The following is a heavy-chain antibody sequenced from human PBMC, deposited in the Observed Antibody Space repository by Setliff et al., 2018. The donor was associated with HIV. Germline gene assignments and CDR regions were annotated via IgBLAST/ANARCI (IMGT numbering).Heavy chain of an antibody. CDR2: MNPNSGNT. CDR3: ARARRDSYDRGRRNHYYIDV. V-gene: IGHV1-8*02. D-gene: IGHD3-22*01. CDR1: GSPFSSYD. Sequence: GASVKVSCKASGSPFSSYDINWVRQATGQGLEWMGWMNPNSGNTGYAQKFQGRVTMTRDTSIGTAYMELNNLKFEDTAVYYCARARRDSYDRGRRNHYYIDVWGKGTPVTVSS. J-gene: IGHJ6*03.